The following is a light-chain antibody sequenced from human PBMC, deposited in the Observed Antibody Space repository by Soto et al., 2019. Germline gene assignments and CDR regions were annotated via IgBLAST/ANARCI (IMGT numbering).Light chain of an antibody. CDR3: QQRSNWPPT. CDR1: QTISSY. J-gene: IGKJ3*01. Sequence: EIVLTQSPGTLSLSPGERATLSCRASQTISSYLAWYQQRHGQAPRLLIYDASNRATGIPARFSGSGSETHFTLTISSLEPEDFAVYFCQQRSNWPPTFGPGTKVDIK. CDR2: DAS. V-gene: IGKV3-11*01.